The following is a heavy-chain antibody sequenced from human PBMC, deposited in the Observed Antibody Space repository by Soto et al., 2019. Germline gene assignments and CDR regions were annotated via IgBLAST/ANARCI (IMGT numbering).Heavy chain of an antibody. CDR3: ARAVEMYASGWYYFDY. CDR2: IYYSEST. J-gene: IGHJ4*02. V-gene: IGHV4-59*01. D-gene: IGHD6-19*01. CDR1: GGSISRYY. Sequence: QVQLQESGPGLVKPSETLSLTCTVSGGSISRYYWSWIRQPPGKGLEWIGFIYYSESTNYNPALQSRVTISVDTSKNQFSLRLTSVTAADTAVYYCARAVEMYASGWYYFDYWGQGTLVTVSS.